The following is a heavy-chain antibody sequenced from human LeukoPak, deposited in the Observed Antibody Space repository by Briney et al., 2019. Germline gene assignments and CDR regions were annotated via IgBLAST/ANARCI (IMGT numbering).Heavy chain of an antibody. J-gene: IGHJ4*02. V-gene: IGHV1-46*01. Sequence: DSVKVSCKASGYTFTSCYMHWVRQAPGQGLEWMGIINPSGGSTSYAQKFQGRVTMTRDTSTSTVYMELSSLRSEDTAVYYCAREGLTGSTYDYWGQGTLVTVSS. D-gene: IGHD1-7*01. CDR2: INPSGGST. CDR3: AREGLTGSTYDY. CDR1: GYTFTSCY.